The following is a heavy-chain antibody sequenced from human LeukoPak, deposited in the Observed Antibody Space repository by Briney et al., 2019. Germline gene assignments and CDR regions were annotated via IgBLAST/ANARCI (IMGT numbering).Heavy chain of an antibody. J-gene: IGHJ4*02. D-gene: IGHD6-13*01. Sequence: SEALSLTCTVSGGSISSYYWSWIRQPPGKGLEWIGYIYYSGSTNYNPSLKSRVTISVDTSKNQFSLKLSSVTAADTAVYYCARTPIAAPQYYFDYWGQGTLVTVSS. CDR1: GGSISSYY. V-gene: IGHV4-59*01. CDR3: ARTPIAAPQYYFDY. CDR2: IYYSGST.